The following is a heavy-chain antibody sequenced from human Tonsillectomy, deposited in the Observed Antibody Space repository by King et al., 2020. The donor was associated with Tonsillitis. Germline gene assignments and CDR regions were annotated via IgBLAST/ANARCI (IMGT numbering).Heavy chain of an antibody. J-gene: IGHJ2*01. V-gene: IGHV4-59*08. CDR2: IYYSGST. CDR1: GGSISSYY. Sequence: QLQESGPGLVKPSETLSLTCTVSGGSISSYYWSWIRQPPGKGLEWIGYIYYSGSTNYNPSLKSRVTISVDTSKNQFSLKLSSVTAADTAVYYCARRYGSGIYFQSLWYFDLWGRGTLVTVSS. D-gene: IGHD3-10*01. CDR3: ARRYGSGIYFQSLWYFDL.